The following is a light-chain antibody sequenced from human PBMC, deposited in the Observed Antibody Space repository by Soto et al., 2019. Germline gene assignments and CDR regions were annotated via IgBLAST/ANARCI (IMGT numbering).Light chain of an antibody. J-gene: IGLJ2*01. CDR2: EVR. Sequence: QSALTQPASVSGSPGQSITISCSGTNRDVGAYNLVSWYQQFPGKGPKLLIYEVRHRPSGVSYRFSGSKSGNTASLTISSLLPEDEAVYFCSSFSSRNALVFGGGTKVTVL. CDR1: NRDVGAYNL. V-gene: IGLV2-14*01. CDR3: SSFSSRNALV.